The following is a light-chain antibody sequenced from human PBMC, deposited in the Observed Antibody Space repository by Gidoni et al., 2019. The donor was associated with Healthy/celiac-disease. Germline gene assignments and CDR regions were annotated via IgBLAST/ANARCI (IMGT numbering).Light chain of an antibody. CDR2: GAS. Sequence: EIVFTQSPGTLSLSPGERATLSCRASQSVSSSYLAWYQQKPGQAPRLLIYGASSSATGIPDRFSGSGSGTEFTLTISRLEPEDFAVYYCQQYGSSPSFTFGPGIKVDIK. CDR1: QSVSSSY. CDR3: QQYGSSPSFT. J-gene: IGKJ3*01. V-gene: IGKV3-20*01.